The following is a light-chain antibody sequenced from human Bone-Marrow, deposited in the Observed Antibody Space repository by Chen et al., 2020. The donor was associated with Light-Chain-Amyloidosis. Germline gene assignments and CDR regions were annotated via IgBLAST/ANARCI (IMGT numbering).Light chain of an antibody. CDR1: NIGSTS. J-gene: IGLJ3*02. Sequence: SYVLTQPSSVSVAPGQTATIACGGNNIGSTSVHWYQQTPGQAPLLVVYDDSDRPSGSPERLSGDNSGNTATLTISRVEAGDEADYYCQVWDRSSDRPVFGGGTKLTVL. CDR2: DDS. V-gene: IGLV3-21*02. CDR3: QVWDRSSDRPV.